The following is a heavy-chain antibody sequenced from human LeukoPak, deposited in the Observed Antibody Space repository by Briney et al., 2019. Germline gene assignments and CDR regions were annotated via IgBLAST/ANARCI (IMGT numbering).Heavy chain of an antibody. J-gene: IGHJ5*02. CDR1: GFTFSTYW. Sequence: PGGSLRLSCAASGFTFSTYWMSWVRQAPGKGLEWVANIKQDGSEKYYVDSLKGRFTISRDNAKNSLYLQMNSLRAEDTAVYYCARGGTIAARPTWGQGTLVTVSS. V-gene: IGHV3-7*01. CDR3: ARGGTIAARPT. D-gene: IGHD6-6*01. CDR2: IKQDGSEK.